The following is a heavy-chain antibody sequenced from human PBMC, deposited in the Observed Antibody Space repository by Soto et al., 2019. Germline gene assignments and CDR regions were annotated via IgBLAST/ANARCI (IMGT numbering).Heavy chain of an antibody. V-gene: IGHV3-74*01. CDR1: GFTFSTYW. Sequence: EVQLVESGGGLVQPGGSLRRSCAASGFTFSTYWMHWVRQAPGKGLVWVSRINSDGSSARYADSVKGRFTISRDNAKNTLYMQMNSLRAEDTAVYYCARVGVDTTVVDGGYYYYGMDVWGQGITVTASS. CDR3: ARVGVDTTVVDGGYYYYGMDV. CDR2: INSDGSSA. J-gene: IGHJ6*02. D-gene: IGHD5-18*01.